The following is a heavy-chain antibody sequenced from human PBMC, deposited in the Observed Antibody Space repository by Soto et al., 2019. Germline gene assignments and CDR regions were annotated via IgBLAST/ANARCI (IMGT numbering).Heavy chain of an antibody. J-gene: IGHJ4*02. CDR3: ARLYTYGYYHFDH. Sequence: TLSLTCTVSGDSISGGNYYWTWIRQHPGRGLEWIGYICYTGTTHYSPSLQSRVTMSVDTSKNQISLTLTSLTPADTAVYFCARLYTYGYYHFDHWGQGTLVTVSS. V-gene: IGHV4-31*03. CDR2: ICYTGTT. D-gene: IGHD3-22*01. CDR1: GDSISGGNYY.